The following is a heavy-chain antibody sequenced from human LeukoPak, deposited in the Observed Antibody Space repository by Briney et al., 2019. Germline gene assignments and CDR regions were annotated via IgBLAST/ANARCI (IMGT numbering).Heavy chain of an antibody. Sequence: GGSLRLSCAASGNNGRHWVRQAPGKGLVWVSHINSDGSWTSYADSVKGRFTISKDNAKNTVYLQMNNLRAEDTAVYYCVSFYEAYWGRGTLVTVSS. CDR1: GNNG. J-gene: IGHJ4*02. CDR3: VSFYEAY. CDR2: INSDGSWT. D-gene: IGHD2/OR15-2a*01. V-gene: IGHV3-74*01.